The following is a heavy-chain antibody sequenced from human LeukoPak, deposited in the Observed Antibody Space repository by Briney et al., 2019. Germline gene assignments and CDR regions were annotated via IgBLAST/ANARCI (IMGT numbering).Heavy chain of an antibody. CDR3: AREEGYCSSTSCSAPFDY. CDR2: INPNSGDT. J-gene: IGHJ4*02. V-gene: IGHV1-2*02. D-gene: IGHD2-2*01. CDR1: GYTFTGYY. Sequence: ASVKVSCKASGYTFTGYYMHWERLAPGQGLEWMGWINPNSGDTNYAQKFQGRVTMTRDTSISTAYMELTRLRSDDTAMYYCAREEGYCSSTSCSAPFDYWGQGTLVTVSS.